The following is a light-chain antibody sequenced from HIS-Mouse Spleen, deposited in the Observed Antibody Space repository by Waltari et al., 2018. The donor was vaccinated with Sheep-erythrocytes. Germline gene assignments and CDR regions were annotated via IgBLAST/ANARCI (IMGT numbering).Light chain of an antibody. CDR3: YSTDSSGNHRV. CDR1: ALPKKY. CDR2: EDS. Sequence: SYELTQPPSVSVSPGQTARITCSGDALPKKYAYWYQQKSGQAPVLVIYEDSKRPSRIPGGFSGSSAGTMATLTISGAQVEDEADYYCYSTDSSGNHRVFGTGTKVTVL. J-gene: IGLJ1*01. V-gene: IGLV3-10*01.